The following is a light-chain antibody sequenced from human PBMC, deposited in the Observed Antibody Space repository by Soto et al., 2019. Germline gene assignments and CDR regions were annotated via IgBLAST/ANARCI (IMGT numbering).Light chain of an antibody. CDR2: GAS. CDR1: QSVSSD. Sequence: EIVMTQSPATLSVSPGERATLSCRASQSVSSDLAWYHQKPGQAPMLLIYGASTRATGIPARFSGSGSGTEFTLTINSLQSEDVAVYYCQQYNNWPRTFSQGTKVEIK. J-gene: IGKJ1*01. V-gene: IGKV3-15*01. CDR3: QQYNNWPRT.